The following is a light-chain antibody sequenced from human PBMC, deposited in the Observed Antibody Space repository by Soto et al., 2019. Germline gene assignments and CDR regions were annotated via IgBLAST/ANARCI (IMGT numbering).Light chain of an antibody. V-gene: IGKV1-9*01. CDR1: QGINTY. CDR2: DAS. CDR3: QQLRDYPIT. Sequence: DVQLTQSPSFLSASVGDGVTVTCRASQGINTYLAWYKQKEGKAPKXXIYDASTLQSGVPSRFRGSGSGTEFTLTISSLKPEDFETYYCQQLRDYPITFGQGTRLEIK. J-gene: IGKJ5*01.